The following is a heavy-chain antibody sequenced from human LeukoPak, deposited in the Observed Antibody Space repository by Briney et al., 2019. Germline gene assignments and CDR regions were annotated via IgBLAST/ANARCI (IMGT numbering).Heavy chain of an antibody. CDR1: GGSISSYY. D-gene: IGHD6-13*01. CDR2: IYYSGST. Sequence: SETLSLTCTVSGGSISSYYWSWIRQPPGKGLEWIGYIYYSGSTNYNPSLKSRVTISVDTSKNQFSLKLSSVTAADTAVYYCASDIAAAGTGLYWGQGTLVTVSS. J-gene: IGHJ4*02. CDR3: ASDIAAAGTGLY. V-gene: IGHV4-59*08.